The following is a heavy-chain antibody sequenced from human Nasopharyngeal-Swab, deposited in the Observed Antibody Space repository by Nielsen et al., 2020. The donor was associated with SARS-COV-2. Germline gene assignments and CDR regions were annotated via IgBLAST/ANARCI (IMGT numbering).Heavy chain of an antibody. Sequence: SQTLSLTCAVYGGPLRAANWGWFGRPQGGGRRGLGETNKSGSTNYNPSLKSRVTISVDPSKNQFSLRLSSVTAADTAVYYCARGLSGIVPSPILGLGPYYYYYYMDVWGKGTTVTVSS. CDR2: TNKSGST. D-gene: IGHD7-27*01. J-gene: IGHJ6*03. CDR3: ARGLSGIVPSPILGLGPYYYYYYMDV. CDR1: GGPLRAAN. V-gene: IGHV4-34*01.